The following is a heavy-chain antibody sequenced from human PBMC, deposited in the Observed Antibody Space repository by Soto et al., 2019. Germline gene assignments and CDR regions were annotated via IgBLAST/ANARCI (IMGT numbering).Heavy chain of an antibody. D-gene: IGHD3-9*01. CDR3: ARLHYDIFTGYSWFYFVY. V-gene: IGHV5-51*01. CDR1: GYSFTSYW. Sequence: GESMKISCKGSGYSFTSYWIGWVRQMPGKGLEWMGIIYPGDSDTRYSPSFQGQVTISADKSISTAYLQWSSLKASDTAMYYCARLHYDIFTGYSWFYFVYLGEALLVTVSP. CDR2: IYPGDSDT. J-gene: IGHJ4*02.